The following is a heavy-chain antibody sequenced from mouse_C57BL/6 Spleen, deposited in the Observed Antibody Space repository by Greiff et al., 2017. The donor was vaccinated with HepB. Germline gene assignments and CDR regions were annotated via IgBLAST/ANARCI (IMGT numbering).Heavy chain of an antibody. CDR2: ISSGSSTI. Sequence: DVQLVESGGGLVKPGGSLKLSCAASGFTFSDYGMHWVRQAPEKGLEWVAYISSGSSTIYYADTVKGRFTISRDNAKNTLFLQMTSLRSEDTAMYYCARPAYRGGFAYWGQGTLVTVSA. V-gene: IGHV5-17*01. CDR1: GFTFSDYG. J-gene: IGHJ3*01. CDR3: ARPAYRGGFAY. D-gene: IGHD2-10*01.